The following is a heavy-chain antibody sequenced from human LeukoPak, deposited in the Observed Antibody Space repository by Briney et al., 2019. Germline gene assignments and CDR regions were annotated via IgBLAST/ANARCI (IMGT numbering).Heavy chain of an antibody. CDR3: ARGEESIAVAGDY. J-gene: IGHJ4*02. Sequence: GGSLRLSCAASGSTFSTYSMNWVRQAPGKGLEYVSSISSSSSYISYADSVKGRFTISRDNAKNSLFLQMNSLRAEDTAVYYCARGEESIAVAGDYWGQGTLVTVSS. D-gene: IGHD6-19*01. CDR2: ISSSSSYI. V-gene: IGHV3-21*01. CDR1: GSTFSTYS.